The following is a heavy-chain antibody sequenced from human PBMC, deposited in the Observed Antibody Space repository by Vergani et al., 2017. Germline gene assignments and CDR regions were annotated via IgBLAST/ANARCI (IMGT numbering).Heavy chain of an antibody. CDR3: ARDRSSGGPGDY. D-gene: IGHD6-13*01. CDR2: INHSGST. Sequence: QVQLQQWGAGLLKPSETLSLTCAVYGRSFSGYYWSWIRQPPGKGLEWIGEINHSGSTNYNPSLKSRVTISVDTSKNQFSLKLSSVTAADTAVYYCARDRSSGGPGDYWGQGTLVTVSS. CDR1: GRSFSGYY. V-gene: IGHV4-34*01. J-gene: IGHJ4*02.